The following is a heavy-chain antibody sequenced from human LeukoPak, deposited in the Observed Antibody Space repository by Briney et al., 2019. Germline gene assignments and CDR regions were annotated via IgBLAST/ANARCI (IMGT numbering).Heavy chain of an antibody. J-gene: IGHJ4*02. CDR3: ARGDGGYTPFDY. D-gene: IGHD3-16*02. CDR1: GFTFSGSA. CDR2: IRSKANSYAT. Sequence: GGSLRLSCAASGFTFSGSAMHWVRQASGEGLEWVGRIRSKANSYATAYAASVKGRFTISRDDSKNTAYLQMNSLKTEDTAVYYCARGDGGYTPFDYWGQGTLVTVSS. V-gene: IGHV3-73*01.